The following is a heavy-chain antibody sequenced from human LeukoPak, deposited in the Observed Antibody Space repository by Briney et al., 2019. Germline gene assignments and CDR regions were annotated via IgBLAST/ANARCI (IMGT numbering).Heavy chain of an antibody. J-gene: IGHJ4*02. D-gene: IGHD3-9*01. CDR2: LNPNSGGT. V-gene: IGHV1-2*02. Sequence: GASVKVSCKASGYTFTGYYMHWVRQAPGQGLEWMGWLNPNSGGTNYAQKFQGRVTMTRDTSISTAYMELSRLRSDDRAVYYCAREVDIWTGYYNDYWGQGTLVTVSS. CDR3: AREVDIWTGYYNDY. CDR1: GYTFTGYY.